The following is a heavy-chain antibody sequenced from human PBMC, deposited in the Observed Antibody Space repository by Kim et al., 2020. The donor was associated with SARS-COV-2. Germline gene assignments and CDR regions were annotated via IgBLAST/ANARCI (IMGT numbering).Heavy chain of an antibody. V-gene: IGHV3-9*01. CDR3: AKNSGYDYAFDS. J-gene: IGHJ4*02. CDR2: I. D-gene: IGHD5-12*01. Sequence: IDYAESVKVRFTISKDNAKNSLFLQMNSLRTNDTAFYYCAKNSGYDYAFDSWGQGTLVTVSS.